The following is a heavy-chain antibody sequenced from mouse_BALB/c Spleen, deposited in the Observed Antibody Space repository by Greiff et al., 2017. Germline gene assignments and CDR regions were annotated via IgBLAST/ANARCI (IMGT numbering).Heavy chain of an antibody. V-gene: IGHV7-3*02. CDR1: GFTFTDYY. J-gene: IGHJ4*01. D-gene: IGHD2-12*01. CDR2: IRNKANGYTT. Sequence: EVKLVESGGGLVQPGGSLRLSCATSGFTFTDYYMSWVRQPPGKALEWLGFIRNKANGYTTEYSASVKGRFTISRDNSQSILYLQMNTLRAEDSATYYCARDKSNDGAMDDWGEGTSVTVSS. CDR3: ARDKSNDGAMDD.